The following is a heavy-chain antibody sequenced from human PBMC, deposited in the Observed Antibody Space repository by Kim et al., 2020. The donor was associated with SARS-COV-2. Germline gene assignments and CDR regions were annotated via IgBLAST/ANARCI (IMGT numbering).Heavy chain of an antibody. Sequence: YHNPALKGRVSISVETSKNQFSLKLNSVTAADTAVYYCARGPVADAFDIWGQGTMVTVSS. V-gene: IGHV4-31*02. CDR3: ARGPVADAFDI. D-gene: IGHD2-21*01. J-gene: IGHJ3*02.